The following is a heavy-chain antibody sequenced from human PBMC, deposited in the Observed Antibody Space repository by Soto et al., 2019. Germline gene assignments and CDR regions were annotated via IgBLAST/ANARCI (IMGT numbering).Heavy chain of an antibody. Sequence: QVQLQESGPGLVKPSQTLSLTCTVSGGSISSGGYYWSWIRQHPGKGLEWIGYIYYSGSTYYNPSLKSRVTISVDTSKNQFSLKLSSVTAADTAVYYCARATVLVTTNSNWFDPWGQGTLVTVSS. J-gene: IGHJ5*02. CDR1: GGSISSGGYY. CDR3: ARATVLVTTNSNWFDP. CDR2: IYYSGST. V-gene: IGHV4-31*03. D-gene: IGHD4-17*01.